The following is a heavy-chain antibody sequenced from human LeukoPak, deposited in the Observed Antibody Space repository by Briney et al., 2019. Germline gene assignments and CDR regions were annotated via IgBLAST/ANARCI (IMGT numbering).Heavy chain of an antibody. J-gene: IGHJ4*02. CDR2: IYSGGST. D-gene: IGHD3-10*01. CDR3: ATGERMVRGDGVDY. V-gene: IGHV3-66*01. CDR1: GFTVRNNY. Sequence: GGSLRLSCAASGFTVRNNYMSWVRQAPGKGLEWVSVIYSGGSTYYANSVKGRFTISRDNSKNTLYLQMNSLRAEDTAVYFCATGERMVRGDGVDYWGQGTLVTVSS.